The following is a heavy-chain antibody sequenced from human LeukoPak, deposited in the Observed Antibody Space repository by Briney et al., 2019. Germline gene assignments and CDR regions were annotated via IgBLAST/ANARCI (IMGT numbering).Heavy chain of an antibody. CDR2: IYTSGST. CDR3: AREGYYGSGSRFYYYYMDV. Sequence: SETLSLTCTVSGGSISSYYWSWMRQSAGKGLEWIGRIYTSGSTNYNPSLKSRVTMSVDTSKNQFSLKLSSVTAADTAVYYCAREGYYGSGSRFYYYYMDVWGKGTTVTISS. J-gene: IGHJ6*03. V-gene: IGHV4-4*07. CDR1: GGSISSYY. D-gene: IGHD3-10*01.